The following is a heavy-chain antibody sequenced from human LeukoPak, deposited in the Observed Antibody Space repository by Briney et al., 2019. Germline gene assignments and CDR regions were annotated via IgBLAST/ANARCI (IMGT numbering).Heavy chain of an antibody. D-gene: IGHD2-2*01. CDR1: GYSISSGYY. CDR2: IYHSGST. CDR3: ARTPYCSSASCPRFDP. J-gene: IGHJ5*02. V-gene: IGHV4-38-2*01. Sequence: SETLSLTCAVSGYSISSGYYWGWIRQPPGKGLEWIGSIYHSGSTYYNPSLKSRVTISVDTSKNQFSLKLSSVTAADTAVYYCARTPYCSSASCPRFDPWGQGTLVTVSS.